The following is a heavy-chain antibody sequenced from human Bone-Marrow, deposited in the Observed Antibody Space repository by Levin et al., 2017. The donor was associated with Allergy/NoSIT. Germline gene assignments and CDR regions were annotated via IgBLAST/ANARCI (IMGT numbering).Heavy chain of an antibody. D-gene: IGHD3-10*01. CDR2: ISWNSGSI. CDR1: GFTFDDYA. Sequence: GGSLRLSCAASGFTFDDYAMHWVRQAPGKGLEWVSGISWNSGSIGYADSVKGRFTISRDNAKNSLYLQMNSLRAEDTALYYCAKGPNYYGSGSYWFSEAGWFDPWGQGTLVTVSS. V-gene: IGHV3-9*01. CDR3: AKGPNYYGSGSYWFSEAGWFDP. J-gene: IGHJ5*02.